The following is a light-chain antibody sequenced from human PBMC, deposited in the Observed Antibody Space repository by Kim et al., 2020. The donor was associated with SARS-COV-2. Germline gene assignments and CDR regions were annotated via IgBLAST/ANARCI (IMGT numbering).Light chain of an antibody. CDR3: AAWDDSLNGKV. CDR1: RSNIGSNP. CDR2: NNN. V-gene: IGLV1-44*01. Sequence: GQRATISCSGSRSNIGSNPVNWYQQLPGTAPKLLIYNNNQRPSGVPDRCSGSRSGTSASLVISGLHSEDEADYYCAAWDDSLNGKVFGTGTKVTVL. J-gene: IGLJ1*01.